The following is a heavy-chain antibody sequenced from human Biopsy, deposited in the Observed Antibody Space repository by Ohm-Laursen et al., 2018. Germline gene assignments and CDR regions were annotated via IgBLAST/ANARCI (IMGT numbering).Heavy chain of an antibody. CDR3: TLEGAGFDN. V-gene: IGHV3-73*01. CDR2: IRSKAKSYAT. D-gene: IGHD3-10*01. CDR1: GFTFSASA. J-gene: IGHJ4*02. Sequence: SLRLSCAASGFTFSASAVHWVRQASGKGLVWVGRIRSKAKSYATAYAASVTGRFTISRDDSKNTTYLQMNSLKTEDTAVFSCTLEGAGFDNWGQGTLVTVSS.